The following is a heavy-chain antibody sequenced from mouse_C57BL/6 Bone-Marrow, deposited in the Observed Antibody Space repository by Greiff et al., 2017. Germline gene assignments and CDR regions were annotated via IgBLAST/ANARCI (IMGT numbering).Heavy chain of an antibody. CDR1: GYTFTDYN. CDR3: ARFRLLDYFDV. Sequence: VQLQQPGAELVKPGASVKIPCKASGYTFTDYNMDWVKQSHGKSLEWIGDINPNNGGTIYNQKFKGKATLTVDKSSSTAYMELRSLTSEDTAVYYCARFRLLDYFDVWGTGTTVTVSS. CDR2: INPNNGGT. D-gene: IGHD1-1*01. V-gene: IGHV1-18*01. J-gene: IGHJ1*03.